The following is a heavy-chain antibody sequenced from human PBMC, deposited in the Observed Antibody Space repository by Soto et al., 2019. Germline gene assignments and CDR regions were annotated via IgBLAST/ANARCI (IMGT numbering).Heavy chain of an antibody. CDR2: TYSKGGST. J-gene: IGHJ4*02. V-gene: IGHV3-64*04. D-gene: IGHD6-19*01. Sequence: GGSLRLSCSASGFTISSYAMHWVRQAPGKGLESVSVTYSKGGSTHYADSVRGRFTISRDNSKNTVSLQLKSLRDEDTAVYYCAKRNSSGWYYFDYWGQGTLVTVSS. CDR3: AKRNSSGWYYFDY. CDR1: GFTISSYA.